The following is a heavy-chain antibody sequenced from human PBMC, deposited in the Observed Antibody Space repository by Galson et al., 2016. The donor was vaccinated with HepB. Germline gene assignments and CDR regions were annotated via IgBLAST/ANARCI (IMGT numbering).Heavy chain of an antibody. CDR3: ATVVSTEGDPFDL. J-gene: IGHJ3*01. V-gene: IGHV1-24*01. CDR2: FNPENDEK. CDR1: GFTLTESS. Sequence: SVKVSCKVSGFTLTESSMHWVRQAPGKGLEWMGGFNPENDEKIYARKFQDRVTLAEDTSAQTAHMELSSLKSEDTAVYYCATVVSTEGDPFDLWGQGTMVTVSS. D-gene: IGHD3-16*01.